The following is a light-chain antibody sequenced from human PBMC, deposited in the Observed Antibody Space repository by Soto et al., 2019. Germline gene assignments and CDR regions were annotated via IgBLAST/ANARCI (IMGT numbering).Light chain of an antibody. CDR1: QNISSW. Sequence: DVQMARCPCALSDPLGDRVTITCRASQNISSWLAWYQQKPVKAPKSMIHDASSLESGVPSRLSGSGSGTEFTLTISILQLDDSEIADYHSYKSFSPGTFGQGTKVDIK. V-gene: IGKV1-5*01. CDR3: HSYKSFSPGT. CDR2: DAS. J-gene: IGKJ1*01.